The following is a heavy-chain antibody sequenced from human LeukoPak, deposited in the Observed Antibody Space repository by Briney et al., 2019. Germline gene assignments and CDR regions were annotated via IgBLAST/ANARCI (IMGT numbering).Heavy chain of an antibody. D-gene: IGHD2-2*01. J-gene: IGHJ6*03. CDR3: ARAGVVPADDYYYYMDV. CDR2: IIPILGIA. CDR1: GYTFTGYY. V-gene: IGHV1-69*04. Sequence: SVKVSCKASGYTFTGYYMHWVRQAPGQGLEWMGRIIPILGIANYAQKFQGRVTITADKSTSTAYMELSSLRSDDTAVYYCARAGVVPADDYYYYMDVWGKGTTVTVSS.